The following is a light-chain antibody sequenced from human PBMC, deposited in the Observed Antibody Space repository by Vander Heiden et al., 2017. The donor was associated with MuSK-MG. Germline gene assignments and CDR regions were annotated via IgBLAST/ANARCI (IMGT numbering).Light chain of an antibody. CDR3: QQDDSTPHA. CDR2: WAS. CDR1: QSILYSSNNKNY. V-gene: IGKV4-1*01. J-gene: IGKJ4*01. Sequence: DIVMTQSPDSLAVSLGERATINCKSSQSILYSSNNKNYLAWYQQKPGQPHKLLIYWASTRESGVPDRFSGSGSGTDFTLTISSLQAEDVAVYYCQQDDSTPHAFGGGTKVXIK.